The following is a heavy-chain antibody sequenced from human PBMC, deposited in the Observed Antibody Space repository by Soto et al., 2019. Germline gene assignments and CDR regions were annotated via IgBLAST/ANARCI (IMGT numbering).Heavy chain of an antibody. D-gene: IGHD3-22*01. V-gene: IGHV3-30-3*01. CDR2: ISYDGSNK. CDR3: ARLTYYYDSSGYYYFDY. CDR1: GFTFSSYA. Sequence: GGSLRLSCAASGFTFSSYAMHWVRQAPGKGLEWVAVISYDGSNKYYADSVKGRFTISRDNSKNTLYLQMNSLRAEDAAVYYCARLTYYYDSSGYYYFDYWGQGTLVTVSS. J-gene: IGHJ4*02.